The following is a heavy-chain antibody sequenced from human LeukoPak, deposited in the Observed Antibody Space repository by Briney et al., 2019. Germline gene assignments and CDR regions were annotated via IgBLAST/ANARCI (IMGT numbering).Heavy chain of an antibody. CDR3: AKEYCSGGGCPILH. CDR1: GFTFSSYS. D-gene: IGHD2-15*01. CDR2: ISTSSTYI. V-gene: IGHV3-21*01. J-gene: IGHJ4*02. Sequence: PGGALRLSCAASGFTFSSYSMNWGRQAPGKGLEWVSSISTSSTYIYYADSLKGRFTISRDNAKNSLYLQMNSLRAEDTAVYYCAKEYCSGGGCPILHWGQGTLVTVSS.